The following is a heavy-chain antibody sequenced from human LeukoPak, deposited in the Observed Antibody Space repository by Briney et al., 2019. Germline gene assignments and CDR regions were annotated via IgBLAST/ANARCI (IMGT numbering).Heavy chain of an antibody. V-gene: IGHV3-23*01. J-gene: IGHJ5*01. D-gene: IGHD2-2*01. Sequence: GGSLRLSCAASGFTFNNYAMSWVRQAPGKGLEWVSAISASGGTTYYADSVKGRFTIPRDNSENTLFLQMNSLRAEDTAVYYCAKEPREYCSSTSCPNWFDSWGQGTLVTVSS. CDR1: GFTFNNYA. CDR2: ISASGGTT. CDR3: AKEPREYCSSTSCPNWFDS.